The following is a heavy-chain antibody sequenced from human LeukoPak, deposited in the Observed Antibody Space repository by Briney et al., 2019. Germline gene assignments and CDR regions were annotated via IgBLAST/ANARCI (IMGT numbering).Heavy chain of an antibody. D-gene: IGHD2-2*02. Sequence: GGSLRLSCAASGFTFSSSYMNWVRQIPGKGLEWVANKNQDGSQIYHVDSVKGRFTISRDNDKNSLYLQMNSLRAEDTAVYYCAKGLYMGGQGTLVTVSS. CDR1: GFTFSSSY. CDR3: AKGLYM. V-gene: IGHV3-7*04. CDR2: KNQDGSQI. J-gene: IGHJ4*02.